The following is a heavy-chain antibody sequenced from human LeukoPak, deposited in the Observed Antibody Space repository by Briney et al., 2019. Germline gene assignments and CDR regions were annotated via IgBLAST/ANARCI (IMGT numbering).Heavy chain of an antibody. V-gene: IGHV3-21*01. J-gene: IGHJ4*02. D-gene: IGHD1-14*01. Sequence: PGGSLRLSCAASGFTLSSYTMNWVRQAPGKGLEWVSSISSSSSYIYYADSVKGRFTISRDNAKKSLDLQMNSLRAEDTAVYYCARGASSENPFDYWGQGTLVTVSS. CDR2: ISSSSSYI. CDR1: GFTLSSYT. CDR3: ARGASSENPFDY.